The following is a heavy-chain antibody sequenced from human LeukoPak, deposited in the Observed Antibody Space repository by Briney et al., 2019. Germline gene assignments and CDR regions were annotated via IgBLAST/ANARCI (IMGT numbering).Heavy chain of an antibody. CDR3: VRLGELSALL. CDR2: IDPSDSYT. CDR1: GYSVTIYW. D-gene: IGHD3-16*02. J-gene: IGHJ3*01. Sequence: GESLTISCKGSGYSVTIYWISCRRQMHGKSLEWMGRIDPSDSYTNYSPSFQGHVTISADKSISTAYLQWSSLKASDTAMYYCVRLGELSALLWGQRTMVTVSS. V-gene: IGHV5-10-1*01.